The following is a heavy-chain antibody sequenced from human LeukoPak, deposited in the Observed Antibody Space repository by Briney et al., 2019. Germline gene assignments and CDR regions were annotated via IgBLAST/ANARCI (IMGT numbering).Heavy chain of an antibody. CDR2: INGDGSSI. CDR1: GFTFSTDW. V-gene: IGHV3-74*01. Sequence: GGSLRLSCAASGFTFSTDWMHWVRQAPGKGPVWVSRINGDGSSINYADSVKGRFTISRDNAKNTLYLQMNRLRAEDTAVYYCARRAVAGGFYGWWGQGTLVSVSS. CDR3: ARRAVAGGFYGW. D-gene: IGHD6-19*01. J-gene: IGHJ4*02.